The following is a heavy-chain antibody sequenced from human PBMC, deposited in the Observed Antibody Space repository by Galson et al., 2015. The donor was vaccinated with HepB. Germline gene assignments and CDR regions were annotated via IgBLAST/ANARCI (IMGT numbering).Heavy chain of an antibody. CDR1: GFTFSSYA. CDR3: TKMGYSNFENNYFDP. J-gene: IGHJ5*02. D-gene: IGHD4-11*01. CDR2: VSFVGRST. V-gene: IGHV3-23*01. Sequence: SLRLSCAASGFTFSSYAMSWVRQAPGKGLEWVSAVSFVGRSTDYADSVKGRFTISRDNSKNTLYLQMNSLRAEDTAIYYCTKMGYSNFENNYFDPWGQETPVTVSS.